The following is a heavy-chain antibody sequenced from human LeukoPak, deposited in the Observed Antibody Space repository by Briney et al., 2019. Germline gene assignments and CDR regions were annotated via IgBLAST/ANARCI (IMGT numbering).Heavy chain of an antibody. CDR2: ISYDGSNK. CDR3: AREEDVVGAMFDY. Sequence: GRSLRLSCAASGFTFSSYAMHWVRQAPGKGLEWVAVISYDGSNKYYADSVKGRFTISRDNSKNTLYQQMNSLRAEDTAVYYCAREEDVVGAMFDYWGQGTLVTVSS. V-gene: IGHV3-30-3*01. CDR1: GFTFSSYA. D-gene: IGHD1-26*01. J-gene: IGHJ4*02.